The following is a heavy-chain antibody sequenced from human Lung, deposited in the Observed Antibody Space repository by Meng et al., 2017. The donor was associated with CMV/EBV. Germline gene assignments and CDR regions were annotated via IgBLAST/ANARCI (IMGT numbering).Heavy chain of an antibody. J-gene: IGHJ4*02. CDR1: SGSVSSDSYY. CDR3: ARGSPGEYYTNSRGYFYFDN. V-gene: IGHV4-61*01. D-gene: IGHD3-22*01. Sequence: SETLSLTCTVSSGSVSSDSYYWSWIRQPPGKGLEWIAYIYDNWSTNYHPSLKSRVTISVDTSKNQFSLKLTSVTAADTAVYYCARGSPGEYYTNSRGYFYFDNWGQGTLVTVSS. CDR2: IYDNWST.